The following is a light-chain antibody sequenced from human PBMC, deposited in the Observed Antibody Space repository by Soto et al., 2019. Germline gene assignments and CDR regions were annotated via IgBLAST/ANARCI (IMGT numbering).Light chain of an antibody. CDR2: AAS. Sequence: IQMTQSPSSLSSSIGDRVTITCRASQGISNYLAWYQQKPGKVPKLLIYAASTLQSGVPSRFSGSGSGTDGTLTISCLQNEDGTTYYCQKYNSFSITFCQGTRLEIK. V-gene: IGKV1-27*01. CDR1: QGISNY. J-gene: IGKJ5*01. CDR3: QKYNSFSIT.